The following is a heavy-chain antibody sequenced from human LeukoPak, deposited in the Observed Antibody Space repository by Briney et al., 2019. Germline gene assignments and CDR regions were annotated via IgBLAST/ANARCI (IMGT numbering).Heavy chain of an antibody. D-gene: IGHD6-6*01. V-gene: IGHV1-2*02. Sequence: ASVKVSCKASGYTFTAYYMHWVRQAPGQGLEWMGWINPNSGGTKYAQKFQGRVTMTRDTSIGTVYMELSRLRSDDTAVYHCARDSIAARQLSYWGQGTLVTVSP. CDR3: ARDSIAARQLSY. J-gene: IGHJ4*02. CDR1: GYTFTAYY. CDR2: INPNSGGT.